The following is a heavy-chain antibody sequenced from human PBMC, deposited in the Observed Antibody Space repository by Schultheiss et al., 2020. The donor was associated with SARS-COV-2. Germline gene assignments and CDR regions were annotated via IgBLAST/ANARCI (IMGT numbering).Heavy chain of an antibody. V-gene: IGHV4-61*08. CDR2: IYYSGST. CDR1: GGSISSGGYY. J-gene: IGHJ4*02. CDR3: ARVWSSTWPEAFDY. D-gene: IGHD6-13*01. Sequence: SQTLSLTCTVSGGSISSGGYYWSWIRQPPGKGLEWIGYIYYSGSTNYNPSLKSRVTISVDTSKNQFSLKLSSVTAADTAVYYCARVWSSTWPEAFDYWGQGTLVTVSS.